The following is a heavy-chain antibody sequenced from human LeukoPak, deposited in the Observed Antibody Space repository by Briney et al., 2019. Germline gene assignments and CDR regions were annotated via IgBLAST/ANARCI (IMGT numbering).Heavy chain of an antibody. D-gene: IGHD3-22*01. CDR3: ARMSYYDSSGDNWFDP. V-gene: IGHV1-18*01. CDR1: GYTFTSYG. J-gene: IGHJ5*02. Sequence: ASVKVSCKASGYTFTSYGLSWVRQAPGQGLEWMGWISTYNDNTHYAQKFQGRVTMTRDTSISTAYMELSSLRSEDTAVYYCARMSYYDSSGDNWFDPWGQGTLVTVSS. CDR2: ISTYNDNT.